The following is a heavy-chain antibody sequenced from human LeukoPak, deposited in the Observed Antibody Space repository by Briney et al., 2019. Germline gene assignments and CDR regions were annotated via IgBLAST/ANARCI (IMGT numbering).Heavy chain of an antibody. Sequence: SETLSLTCTVSGGSTSSHFWSWIRQPPGKGLEWIGNIYTGGTTNYNPSLKSGVTISIDTSKNQLSLHLASVTAADTAVYYCTKATKWLASDDWGRGTLVTVSS. CDR1: GGSTSSHF. CDR3: TKATKWLASDD. D-gene: IGHD6-19*01. V-gene: IGHV4-59*11. J-gene: IGHJ4*02. CDR2: IYTGGTT.